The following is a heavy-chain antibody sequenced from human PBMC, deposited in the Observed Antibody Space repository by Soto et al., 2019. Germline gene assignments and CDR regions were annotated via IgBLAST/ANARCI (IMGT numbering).Heavy chain of an antibody. J-gene: IGHJ4*02. D-gene: IGHD1-26*01. CDR1: GGSISRYY. V-gene: IGHV4-59*08. CDR3: ARHVRGSYFFDY. Sequence: TLSLTCTVSGGSISRYYWSWIRQPPGKGLEWIGYISYSGSTNYNPSLKSRVTISVDTSKNQFSLKLSSVTAADTAVYYCARHVRGSYFFDYWGQGTLVTVSS. CDR2: ISYSGST.